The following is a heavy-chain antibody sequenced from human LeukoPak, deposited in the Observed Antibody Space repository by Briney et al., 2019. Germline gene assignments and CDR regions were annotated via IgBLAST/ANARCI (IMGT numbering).Heavy chain of an antibody. CDR3: ATYRQVLLPFES. J-gene: IGHJ4*02. V-gene: IGHV3-23*01. CDR1: GFTFSTFA. D-gene: IGHD2/OR15-2a*01. Sequence: GGSLRLSCEASGFTFSTFAMIWVRQPPGKGLEWVSSIFPSGGEIHYADSVRGRFTISRDHSKSTLSLQMNSLRAEDTAIYYCATYRQVLLPFESWGQGTLVTVSS. CDR2: IFPSGGEI.